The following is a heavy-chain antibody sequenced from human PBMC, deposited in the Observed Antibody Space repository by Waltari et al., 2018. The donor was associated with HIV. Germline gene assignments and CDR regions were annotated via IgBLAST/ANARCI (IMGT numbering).Heavy chain of an antibody. V-gene: IGHV5-51*01. CDR1: GYSFPNSW. CDR3: ARGGGWGDCSSFWYFDL. Sequence: EVQLIQSGTQVKESGQSLKISCQASGYSFPNSWIAWLRQVPGKGLEWMGFIYPDDSDTRYNPAFEGQVTISANRSTSTTFLQWTSLRASDTAFYFCARGGGWGDCSSFWYFDLWGRGTPVSVSS. CDR2: IYPDDSDT. J-gene: IGHJ2*01. D-gene: IGHD2-21*02.